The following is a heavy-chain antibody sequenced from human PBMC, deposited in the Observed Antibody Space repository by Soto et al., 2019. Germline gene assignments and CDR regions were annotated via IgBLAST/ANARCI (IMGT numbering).Heavy chain of an antibody. CDR1: GYAFTSYW. J-gene: IGHJ5*02. D-gene: IGHD2-2*01. CDR3: ARGYCTTTICDPWFDP. V-gene: IGHV5-51*01. Sequence: GESLKISCTGSGYAFTSYWIAWVRQMPGKGLEWMGIIYPGDSDTRYSPSFQGQVTISADKSITTAYLQWSSLKASDTGMYYCARGYCTTTICDPWFDPWGQGTLVTVSS. CDR2: IYPGDSDT.